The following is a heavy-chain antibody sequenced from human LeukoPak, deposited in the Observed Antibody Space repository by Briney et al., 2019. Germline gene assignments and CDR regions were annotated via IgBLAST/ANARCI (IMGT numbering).Heavy chain of an antibody. V-gene: IGHV3-23*01. D-gene: IGHD5-24*01. CDR1: GLIFSNYA. CDR2: ITGNSGTT. Sequence: GGSLRLSCAASGLIFSNYAMTWVRQAPGKGLEWVSSITGNSGTTKYADSVKGRFTMSRDNSKNTLYLQMNSLRAEDTAVYYCAKDPRDGYNLFYFDYWGQGTLVTVSS. J-gene: IGHJ4*02. CDR3: AKDPRDGYNLFYFDY.